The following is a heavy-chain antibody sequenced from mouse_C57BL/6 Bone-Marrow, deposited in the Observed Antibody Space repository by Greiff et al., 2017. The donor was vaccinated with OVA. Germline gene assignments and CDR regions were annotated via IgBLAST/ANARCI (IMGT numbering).Heavy chain of an antibody. CDR3: AGHYYGSTWFAY. Sequence: EVNLVESGGGLVKPGGSLKLSCAASGFTFSDYGMHWVRQAPEKGLEWVAYISSGSSTIYYADTVKGRFTISRDNAKNTLFLQMTSLRSEDTAMYYCAGHYYGSTWFAYWGQGTLVTVSA. J-gene: IGHJ3*01. V-gene: IGHV5-17*01. CDR1: GFTFSDYG. D-gene: IGHD1-1*01. CDR2: ISSGSSTI.